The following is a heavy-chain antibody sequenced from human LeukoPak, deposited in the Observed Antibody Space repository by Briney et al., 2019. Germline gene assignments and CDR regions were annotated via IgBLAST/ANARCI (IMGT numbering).Heavy chain of an antibody. Sequence: GGSLRLSCEVSRFIFGDYGMHWVRQAPGKGLEWVAVISYDGNKKYYADSVKGRFTISRDNSKNTVYMQMNSLRAEDTAAYYCAKDSQGRIVVVPAAINSWGQGTLVTVSS. CDR1: RFIFGDYG. CDR2: ISYDGNKK. J-gene: IGHJ4*02. V-gene: IGHV3-30*18. D-gene: IGHD2-2*02. CDR3: AKDSQGRIVVVPAAINS.